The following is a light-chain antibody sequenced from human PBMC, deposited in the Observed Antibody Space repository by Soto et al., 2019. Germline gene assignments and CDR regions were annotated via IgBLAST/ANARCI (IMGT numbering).Light chain of an antibody. Sequence: QSVLTQPPSVSGAPGQRVTISCTWSSSNIGANYDVHWYQHLPRTAPKLLIYGNSNRPSRVPDRFSASKSGTSASLAITGLQAEDEGDYYCQSYDSSLSGVFGTGTKLTVL. J-gene: IGLJ1*01. CDR2: GNS. CDR1: SSNIGANYD. CDR3: QSYDSSLSGV. V-gene: IGLV1-40*01.